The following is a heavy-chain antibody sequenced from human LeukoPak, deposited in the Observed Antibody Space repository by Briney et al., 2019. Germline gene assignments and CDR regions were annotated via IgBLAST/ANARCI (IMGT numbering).Heavy chain of an antibody. V-gene: IGHV4-39*01. Sequence: SETLSLTCTVSGGSISSSSYYWGWIRQPPGKGLEWIGSIYYSGSTYYNPSLKSRVTISVDTSKNQFSLKLSSVTAADMAVYYCASREAAAGLTSDYWGQGTLVTVSS. CDR2: IYYSGST. D-gene: IGHD6-13*01. CDR3: ASREAAAGLTSDY. CDR1: GGSISSSSYY. J-gene: IGHJ4*02.